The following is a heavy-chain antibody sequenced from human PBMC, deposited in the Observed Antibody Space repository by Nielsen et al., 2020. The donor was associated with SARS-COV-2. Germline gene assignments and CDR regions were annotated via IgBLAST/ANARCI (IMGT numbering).Heavy chain of an antibody. CDR3: ATYFTY. J-gene: IGHJ4*02. CDR1: GFTFSSYA. D-gene: IGHD2/OR15-2a*01. Sequence: SLKISCAASGFTFSSYAMNWVRQAPGKGLEWVSGITWNSGSIGYADSVKGRFTISRDNAKNSLYLQMNSLRPEDTALYYCATYFTYWGQGTLVTVSS. CDR2: ITWNSGSI. V-gene: IGHV3-9*01.